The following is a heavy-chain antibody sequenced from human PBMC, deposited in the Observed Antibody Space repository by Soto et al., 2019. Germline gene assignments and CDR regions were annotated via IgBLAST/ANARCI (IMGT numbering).Heavy chain of an antibody. J-gene: IGHJ6*02. V-gene: IGHV3-33*01. CDR1: GFTFSGYG. D-gene: IGHD4-4*01. Sequence: PGGSLRLSCAASGFTFSGYGMHWVRQAPGKGLEWVAVIWYDGSNKYYADSVKGRFTISRDNSKNTLYLQMNSLRAEDTAVYYCARDDYSYYYYYGMDVWGQGTTVTVSS. CDR2: IWYDGSNK. CDR3: ARDDYSYYYYYGMDV.